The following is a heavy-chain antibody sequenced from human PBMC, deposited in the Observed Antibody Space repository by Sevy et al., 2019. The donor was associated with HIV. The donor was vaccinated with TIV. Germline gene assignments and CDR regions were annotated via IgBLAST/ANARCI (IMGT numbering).Heavy chain of an antibody. CDR3: ARLDSGSYSVPNWFDP. D-gene: IGHD1-26*01. Sequence: SETLSLTCTVSGGSISSSSYYWGWIHQPPGKGLEWIGSIYYSGSTYYNPSLKSRVTISVDTSKNQFSLKLSSVTAADTAVYYCARLDSGSYSVPNWFDPWGQGTLVTVSS. J-gene: IGHJ5*02. CDR1: GGSISSSSYY. V-gene: IGHV4-39*01. CDR2: IYYSGST.